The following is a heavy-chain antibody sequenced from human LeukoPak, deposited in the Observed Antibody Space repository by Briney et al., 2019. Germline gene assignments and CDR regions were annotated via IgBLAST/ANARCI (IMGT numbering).Heavy chain of an antibody. Sequence: KSSETLSLTCTVSGVSKSRSNYYWGWIRQPPGKGLEWIGSIYYSGTTYYNPSLKSRVTMSVDTSKNQFYLKLSSVTAADTAVYCAGWPRSSSDAFDIWGQGTMVTVSS. CDR1: GVSKSRSNYY. CDR2: IYYSGTT. J-gene: IGHJ3*02. D-gene: IGHD6-6*01. CDR3: AGWPRSSSDAFDI. V-gene: IGHV4-39*01.